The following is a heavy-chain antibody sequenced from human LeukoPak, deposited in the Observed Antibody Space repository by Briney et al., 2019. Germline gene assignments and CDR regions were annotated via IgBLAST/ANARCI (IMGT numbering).Heavy chain of an antibody. CDR2: IYSGGST. V-gene: IGHV3-53*01. Sequence: PGGSLRPSCAASGFTVSSNCMSWVRKAPGKGLEWVPVIYSGGSTYYADSLKSRVTLSPDKSKKTQYLQIVTLRAEDMAVYYTVRDGPYGSGSTGIDYWGQGTLVTVSS. CDR1: GFTVSSNC. D-gene: IGHD3-10*01. J-gene: IGHJ4*02. CDR3: VRDGPYGSGSTGIDY.